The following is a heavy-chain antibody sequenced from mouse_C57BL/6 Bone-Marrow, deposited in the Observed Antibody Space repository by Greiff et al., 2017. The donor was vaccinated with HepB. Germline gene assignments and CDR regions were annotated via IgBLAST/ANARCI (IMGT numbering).Heavy chain of an antibody. CDR2: IYPRSGNT. CDR3: ARESYYYDYDVGFAY. V-gene: IGHV1-81*01. CDR1: GYTFTSYG. J-gene: IGHJ3*01. Sequence: QVQLQHSGAELARPGASVKLSCKASGYTFTSYGISWVKQRTGQGLEWIGEIYPRSGNTYYNEKFKGKATLTADKSSSTAYMELRSLTSEDSAVYFCARESYYYDYDVGFAYWGQGTLVTVSA. D-gene: IGHD2-4*01.